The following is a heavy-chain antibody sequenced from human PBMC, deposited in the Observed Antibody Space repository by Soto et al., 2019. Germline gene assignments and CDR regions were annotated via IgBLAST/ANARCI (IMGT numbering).Heavy chain of an antibody. J-gene: IGHJ5*02. CDR1: GFTFSSYA. Sequence: EVQLLESGGDVVRPGGSLRLSCAAAGFTFSSYAMGWVRQAPGKGLEWVAGVSRAGTYTFYADSVRGRFSISRDNSRDTVDLYVNALRGDDTAVYFCVKYTVTEDLGESWGQGTLVSVSS. D-gene: IGHD3-16*01. CDR2: VSRAGTYT. V-gene: IGHV3-23*01. CDR3: VKYTVTEDLGES.